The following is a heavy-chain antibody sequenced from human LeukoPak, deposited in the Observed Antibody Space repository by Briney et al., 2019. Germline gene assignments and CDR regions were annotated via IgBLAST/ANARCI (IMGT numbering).Heavy chain of an antibody. V-gene: IGHV3-48*01. D-gene: IGHD2-8*01. CDR2: ISSSSSAI. J-gene: IGHJ4*02. Sequence: GGSLRLSCAASGFTFSTYSMTWVRQAPGKGLEWVSYISSSSSAIYYAESVKGRFTISRDNAKNSLYLQMNSLRAEDTAVYYCARDLRGGVYAFIIDYWGQGTLVTVSS. CDR3: ARDLRGGVYAFIIDY. CDR1: GFTFSTYS.